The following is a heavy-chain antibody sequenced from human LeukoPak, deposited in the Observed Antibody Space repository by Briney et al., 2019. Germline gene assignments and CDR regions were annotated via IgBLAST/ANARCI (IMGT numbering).Heavy chain of an antibody. Sequence: ASVKVSCKASGYTFTGYYMHWVRQAPGQGLEWMGWINPNSGGTNYAQKFQGWVTMSRDTSISTAYMELSRLRSDDTAVYYCARGVPAADHFDYWGQGTLVTISS. CDR2: INPNSGGT. CDR1: GYTFTGYY. D-gene: IGHD2-2*01. J-gene: IGHJ4*02. CDR3: ARGVPAADHFDY. V-gene: IGHV1-2*04.